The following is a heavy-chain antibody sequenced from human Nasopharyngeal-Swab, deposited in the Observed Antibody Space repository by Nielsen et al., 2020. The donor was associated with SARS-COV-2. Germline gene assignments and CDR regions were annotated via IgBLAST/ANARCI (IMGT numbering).Heavy chain of an antibody. CDR2: ISSNGGST. J-gene: IGHJ6*02. Sequence: RQGPGKGLEYVSAISSNGGSTYYADSVKGRFTISRDNSKNTLYLQMSSLRAEDTAVYYCVKFLAGSRDYYYYGMDVWGQGTTVTVSS. V-gene: IGHV3-64D*08. CDR3: VKFLAGSRDYYYYGMDV. D-gene: IGHD6-19*01.